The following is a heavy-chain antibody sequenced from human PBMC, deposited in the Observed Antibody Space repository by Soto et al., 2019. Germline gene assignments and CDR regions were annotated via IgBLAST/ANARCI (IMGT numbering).Heavy chain of an antibody. CDR1: GGSIGRCY. V-gene: IGHV4-59*01. CDR2: MSDSGSP. D-gene: IGHD3-22*01. CDR3: ATEYYYDSRGYPGPSYYGMTV. J-gene: IGHJ6*04. Sequence: ASETLSSTFSVSGGSIGRCYWSWIRQPPGKGLELIGYMSDSGSPKHNPSLKRRVTLSIDSSRNHLSLKLRSVTAAETAVYYGATEYYYDSRGYPGPSYYGMTVWAEGTTVHVSS.